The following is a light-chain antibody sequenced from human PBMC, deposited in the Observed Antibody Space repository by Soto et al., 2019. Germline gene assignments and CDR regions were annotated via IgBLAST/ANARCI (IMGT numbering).Light chain of an antibody. CDR3: QKYNIAPLT. Sequence: DIVMTQSPSSLSVSPGDRVTLTCRASQGISSNLAWYQQKPGQLPKLLIYAASTIHPGIPSRFSGSGSGTEFTLTISSRRTEDFATYYCQKYNIAPLTFGGGTKVEIK. V-gene: IGKV1-27*01. J-gene: IGKJ4*02. CDR2: AAS. CDR1: QGISSN.